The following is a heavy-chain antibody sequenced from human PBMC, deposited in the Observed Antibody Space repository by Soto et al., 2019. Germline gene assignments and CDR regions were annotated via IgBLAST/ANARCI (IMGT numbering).Heavy chain of an antibody. Sequence: GASVKVSCKASGYTFTSYAMHWVRQAPGQRLEWMGWINAGNGNTKYSQKFQGRVTITRDTSASTAYMELSSMRSEDTAVYYCARDFTGSYLGLDYWGQGTLVTVSS. CDR2: INAGNGNT. V-gene: IGHV1-3*01. CDR1: GYTFTSYA. D-gene: IGHD1-26*01. CDR3: ARDFTGSYLGLDY. J-gene: IGHJ4*02.